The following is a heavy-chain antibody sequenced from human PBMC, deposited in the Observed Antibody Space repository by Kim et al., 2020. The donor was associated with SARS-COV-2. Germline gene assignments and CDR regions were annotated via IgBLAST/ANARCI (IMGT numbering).Heavy chain of an antibody. D-gene: IGHD7-27*01. V-gene: IGHV3-13*01. J-gene: IGHJ2*01. Sequence: YPGSVKGRFTISRENAKNSLYLQMNSLRAGDTAVYYCARDRLGTGYFDLWGRGTLVTVSS. CDR3: ARDRLGTGYFDL.